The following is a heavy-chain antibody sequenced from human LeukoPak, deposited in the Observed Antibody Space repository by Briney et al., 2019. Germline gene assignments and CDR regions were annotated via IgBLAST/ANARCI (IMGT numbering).Heavy chain of an antibody. V-gene: IGHV3-53*01. CDR3: ARVIPGDFWSGYYWFDP. CDR2: IYSGGST. J-gene: IGHJ5*02. Sequence: GGSLRLSCAASGFTVSSNYMSWFRQAPGKGLEWVSVIYSGGSTYYADSVKGRFTISRDNSKNTLYLQMNSLRAEDTAVYYCARVIPGDFWSGYYWFDPWGQGTLVTVSS. D-gene: IGHD3-3*01. CDR1: GFTVSSNY.